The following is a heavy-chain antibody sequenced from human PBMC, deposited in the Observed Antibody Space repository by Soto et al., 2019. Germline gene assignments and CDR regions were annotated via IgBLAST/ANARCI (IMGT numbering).Heavy chain of an antibody. CDR1: GYTFTSYA. D-gene: IGHD3-22*01. Sequence: QVQLVQSGAEEKKPGASVKVSCKASGYTFTSYAMHWVRQAPGQRLEWMGWINAGNGNTKYSQKFQGRVTITRDTSASTAYMELSSLRSEDTAVYYCARGTYYYASSGYRNFDYWGQGTLLTVSS. CDR3: ARGTYYYASSGYRNFDY. CDR2: INAGNGNT. J-gene: IGHJ4*02. V-gene: IGHV1-3*05.